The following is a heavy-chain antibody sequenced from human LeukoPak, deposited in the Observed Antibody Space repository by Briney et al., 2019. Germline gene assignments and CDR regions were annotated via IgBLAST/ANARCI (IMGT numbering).Heavy chain of an antibody. CDR2: IIPIFGTA. D-gene: IGHD3-10*01. CDR3: AGLLWFQGDGMDV. V-gene: IGHV1-69*13. Sequence: PVKVSCQASGGTFSSYAISWGRQAPGQGLEWMGGIIPIFGTANYAQKFQGRVTITADESTSTAYMELSSLRSEDTTVYYCAGLLWFQGDGMDVWGKGTTVTVFS. CDR1: GGTFSSYA. J-gene: IGHJ6*04.